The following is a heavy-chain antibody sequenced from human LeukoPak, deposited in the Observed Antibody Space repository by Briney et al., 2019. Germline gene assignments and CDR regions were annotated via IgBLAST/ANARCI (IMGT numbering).Heavy chain of an antibody. CDR2: VNPNSGGT. CDR3: ARDTYGGNWSLGY. CDR1: GFTFTGYY. Sequence: ASVTVSFKASGFTFTGYYMHWVRQAPGQGLEWMGWVNPNSGGTKYAQKFQGRVSMTSATSISTAYMELSRLTSDDTAVYYCARDTYGGNWSLGYWGQGTLVTVSS. V-gene: IGHV1-2*02. J-gene: IGHJ4*02. D-gene: IGHD4-23*01.